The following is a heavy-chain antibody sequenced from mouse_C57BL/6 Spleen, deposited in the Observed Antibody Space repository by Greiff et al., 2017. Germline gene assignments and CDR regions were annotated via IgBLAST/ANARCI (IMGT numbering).Heavy chain of an antibody. Sequence: VKLVESGPGLVAPSQSLSITCTVSGFSLTSYAISWVRQPPGKGLEWLGVIWTGGGTNYNSALKSRLSISKDNSKSQVFLKMNSLQTDDTARYYCARNDDGYYPYFDYWGQGTTLTVSS. CDR3: ARNDDGYYPYFDY. J-gene: IGHJ2*01. CDR1: GFSLTSYA. D-gene: IGHD2-3*01. CDR2: IWTGGGT. V-gene: IGHV2-9-1*01.